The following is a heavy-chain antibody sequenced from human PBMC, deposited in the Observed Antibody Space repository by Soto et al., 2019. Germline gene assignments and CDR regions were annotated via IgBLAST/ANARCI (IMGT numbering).Heavy chain of an antibody. CDR2: IKSKTDGGTT. CDR3: TTPYAVAAPAAKDV. V-gene: IGHV3-15*01. J-gene: IGHJ6*02. CDR1: GFTFSNAS. Sequence: PGGSLRLSCAASGFTFSNASMSWVRQAPGKGLEWVGRIKSKTDGGTTDYAAPVKGRFTISRDDSKNTLYLQMNSLKTEDTAVYYCTTPYAVAAPAAKDVWGQGTTVTVSS. D-gene: IGHD6-19*01.